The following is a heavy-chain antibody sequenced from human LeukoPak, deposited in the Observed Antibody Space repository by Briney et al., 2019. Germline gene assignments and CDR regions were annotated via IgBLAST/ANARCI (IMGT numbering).Heavy chain of an antibody. CDR2: ISAYNGNT. CDR1: GYTFTSYG. Sequence: ASVKVSCKASGYTFTSYGISWVRQAPGQGLEWMGWISAYNGNTNYAQKLQGRVTMTTDTSTSTAYMELRSLRSDDTAVYYCARGWYRGGNYPPPTDYWGQGTLVTASP. V-gene: IGHV1-18*01. D-gene: IGHD4-23*01. J-gene: IGHJ4*02. CDR3: ARGWYRGGNYPPPTDY.